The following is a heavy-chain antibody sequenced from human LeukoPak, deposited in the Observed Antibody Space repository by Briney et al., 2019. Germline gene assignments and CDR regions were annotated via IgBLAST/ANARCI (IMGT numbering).Heavy chain of an antibody. V-gene: IGHV4-59*08. CDR2: IYYSGST. CDR1: GGSISSYY. D-gene: IGHD2-2*01. Sequence: SETLSLTCTVSGGSISSYYWSWIRQPPGKGLEWIGYIYYSGSTNYNPPLKSRVTISVDTSKNQFSLKLSSVTAADTAVYYCARRTVVVPAALSISAWSFDLWGRGTLVSVSS. J-gene: IGHJ2*01. CDR3: ARRTVVVPAALSISAWSFDL.